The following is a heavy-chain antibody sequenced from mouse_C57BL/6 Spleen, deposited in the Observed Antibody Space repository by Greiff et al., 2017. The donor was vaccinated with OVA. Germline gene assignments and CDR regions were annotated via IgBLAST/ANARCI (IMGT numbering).Heavy chain of an antibody. Sequence: DVKLQESGPGLVKPSQSLSLTCSVTGYSITSGYYWNWIRQFPGNKLEWMCYISYDGSNNYNPSLKNRISITRDTSKNQFFLKLNSVTTEDTATYYCARRGSNPYWYFDVWGTGTTVTVSS. CDR3: ARRGSNPYWYFDV. D-gene: IGHD2-5*01. CDR2: ISYDGSN. CDR1: GYSITSGYY. J-gene: IGHJ1*03. V-gene: IGHV3-6*01.